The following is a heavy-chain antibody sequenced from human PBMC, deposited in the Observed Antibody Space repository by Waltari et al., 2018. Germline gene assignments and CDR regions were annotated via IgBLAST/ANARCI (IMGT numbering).Heavy chain of an antibody. D-gene: IGHD3-22*01. J-gene: IGHJ3*02. Sequence: QVQLQQWGAGLLKPSETLSLTCAVYGGSFSGYYWSWIRQPPGKGLEWIGEINHSGSTNDNPSLKSRVTISVDTSKNQFSLKLSSVTAADTAVYYCAFRSGYYWDDAFDIWGQGTMVTVSS. CDR3: AFRSGYYWDDAFDI. CDR2: INHSGST. CDR1: GGSFSGYY. V-gene: IGHV4-34*01.